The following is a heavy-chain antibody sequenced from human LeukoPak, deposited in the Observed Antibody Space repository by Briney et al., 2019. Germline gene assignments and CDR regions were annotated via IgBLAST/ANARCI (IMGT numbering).Heavy chain of an antibody. V-gene: IGHV1-46*01. CDR3: AKPFFLPWLGGGVEENYYSSGRDF. CDR1: GYTFTSYY. J-gene: IGHJ6*02. D-gene: IGHD3-10*01. CDR2: INPSGGST. Sequence: ASVKVSCKASGYTFTSYYMHWVRQASGQGLEWMGIINPSGGSTSYAQKFQGRVTMTRDTSTSTVYMELSSLRSEDTAVYYCAKPFFLPWLGGGVEENYYSSGRDFGAQGT.